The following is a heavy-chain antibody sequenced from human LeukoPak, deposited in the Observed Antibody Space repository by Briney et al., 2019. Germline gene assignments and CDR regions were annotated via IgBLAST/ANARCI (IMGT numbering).Heavy chain of an antibody. CDR2: IYYSGST. D-gene: IGHD3-22*01. V-gene: IGHV4-59*08. CDR3: ARHGRYYDSSGYYYFDY. Sequence: SETLSLTCTVSGGSISSYYWSWIRQPPGKGLEWIGYIYYSGSTNYNPSLKSRVTISVDTPKNQFSLKLSSVTAADTAVYYCARHGRYYDSSGYYYFDYWGQGTLVTVSS. J-gene: IGHJ4*02. CDR1: GGSISSYY.